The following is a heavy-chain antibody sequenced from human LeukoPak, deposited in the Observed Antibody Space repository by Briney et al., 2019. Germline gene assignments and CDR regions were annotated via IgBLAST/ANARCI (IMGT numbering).Heavy chain of an antibody. J-gene: IGHJ4*02. CDR2: ISYDGSNK. V-gene: IGHV3-30*03. CDR1: GFTFSSYG. Sequence: PGGSLRLSCAASGFTFSSYGMHWVRQAPGKGLEWVAVISYDGSNKYYADSVKGRFTISRDNSKNTLYLQMNSLRAEDTAVYYCASTDPFDYWGQGTLVTVSS. CDR3: ASTDPFDY.